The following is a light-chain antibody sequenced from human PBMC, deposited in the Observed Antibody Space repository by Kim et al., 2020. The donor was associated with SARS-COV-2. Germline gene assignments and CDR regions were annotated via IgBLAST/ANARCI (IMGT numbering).Light chain of an antibody. CDR1: ERISSW. Sequence: ASIGDGVTATCRASERISSWLAWYQKKPGKAPKVVIYDASILESGVPSRFSGSGSGTEFTLTISSLQPDDFATYYCQQYNSYPWTFGQGTKVDIK. CDR3: QQYNSYPWT. CDR2: DAS. J-gene: IGKJ1*01. V-gene: IGKV1-5*01.